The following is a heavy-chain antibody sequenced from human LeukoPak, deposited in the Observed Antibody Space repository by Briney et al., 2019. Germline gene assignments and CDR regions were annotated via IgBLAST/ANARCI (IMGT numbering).Heavy chain of an antibody. Sequence: GGSLRLSCAASGFTFSSYGMHWVRQAPGKGLEWVAVIWYDGSNKYYADSVKGRFTISRDNSKNTLYLQMNSLRAEDTAVYNCARELPYGSGSFDYWGQGTLVTVSS. CDR2: IWYDGSNK. J-gene: IGHJ4*02. CDR1: GFTFSSYG. D-gene: IGHD3-10*01. CDR3: ARELPYGSGSFDY. V-gene: IGHV3-33*01.